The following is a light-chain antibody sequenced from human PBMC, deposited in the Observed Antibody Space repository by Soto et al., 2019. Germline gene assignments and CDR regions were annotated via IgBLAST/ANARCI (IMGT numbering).Light chain of an antibody. CDR2: DAS. CDR3: QQYDNYRT. J-gene: IGKJ1*01. Sequence: DIQMTQSPSTLSASVGDRVTITCRASQSISTRLAWYQQKPGKAPKLLIYDASSLEGGVPSRFSGSASGTEFTLTISSLQPDDFATYYCQQYDNYRTFGQGTKVDI. V-gene: IGKV1-5*01. CDR1: QSISTR.